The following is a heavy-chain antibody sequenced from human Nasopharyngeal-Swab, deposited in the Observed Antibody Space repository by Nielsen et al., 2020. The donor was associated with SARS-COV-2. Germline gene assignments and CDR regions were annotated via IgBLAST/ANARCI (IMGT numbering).Heavy chain of an antibody. V-gene: IGHV3-23*01. CDR2: ISGSGGSI. J-gene: IGHJ4*02. D-gene: IGHD3-10*01. CDR1: GFTFSSFA. Sequence: GGSLRLSCAASGFTFSSFAMSWVRQAPGKGLEWVSSISGSGGSIYYADSVKGRFTISRDNSKNTLYLQMSSLRAEDTAVYYCAKAPRYYFGSGSFYFKYWGQGTLVTVSA. CDR3: AKAPRYYFGSGSFYFKY.